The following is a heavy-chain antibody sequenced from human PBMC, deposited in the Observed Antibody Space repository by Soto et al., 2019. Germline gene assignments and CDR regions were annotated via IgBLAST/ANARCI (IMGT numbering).Heavy chain of an antibody. CDR3: ARGQRSSDWFYX. CDR1: GGSMTSYY. Sequence: SETLSLTCTVSGGSMTSYYWTWIRQPAGKGLEGIGRVDSSGGTHYKPALKSRVTISLDTSKNQFSLRLLSVTEADTAVYFCARGQRSSDWFYXWGQAALVTASX. CDR2: VDSSGGT. J-gene: IGHJ5*02. V-gene: IGHV4-4*07. D-gene: IGHD2-2*01.